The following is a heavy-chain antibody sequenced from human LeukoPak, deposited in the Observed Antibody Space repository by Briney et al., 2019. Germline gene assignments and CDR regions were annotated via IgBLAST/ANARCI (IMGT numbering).Heavy chain of an antibody. V-gene: IGHV3-15*01. D-gene: IGHD3-10*01. Sequence: GGSLRLSCAASRFTFSNAWMSWVRQAPGKGLEWVGRIKSKTDGETIDYAAPVKGRFTISRDDSKNTLYLQMNSLKTEDTAVYYCTTDYGSGSYFRYWGQGALVTVSS. CDR2: IKSKTDGETI. CDR3: TTDYGSGSYFRY. J-gene: IGHJ4*02. CDR1: RFTFSNAW.